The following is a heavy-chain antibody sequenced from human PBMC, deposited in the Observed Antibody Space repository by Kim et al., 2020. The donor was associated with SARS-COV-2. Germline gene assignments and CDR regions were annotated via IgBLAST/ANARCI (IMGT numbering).Heavy chain of an antibody. CDR3: ARDYYSSGWYFDY. J-gene: IGHJ4*02. D-gene: IGHD6-19*01. Sequence: SETLSLTCTVSGGSISSGGYYWSWIRQHPGKGLEWIGYIYYSGSTYYNPSLKSRVTISVDTSKNQFSLKLSSVTAADTAVYYCARDYYSSGWYFDYWGQGTLVTVSS. CDR2: IYYSGST. CDR1: GGSISSGGYY. V-gene: IGHV4-31*03.